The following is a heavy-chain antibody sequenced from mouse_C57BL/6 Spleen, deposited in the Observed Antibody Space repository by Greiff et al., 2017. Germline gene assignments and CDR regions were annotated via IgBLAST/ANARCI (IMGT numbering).Heavy chain of an antibody. V-gene: IGHV1-55*01. J-gene: IGHJ3*01. CDR1: GYTFTSYW. D-gene: IGHD1-1*01. Sequence: QVQLQQPGAELVKPGASVKMSCKASGYTFTSYWITWVKQRPGQGLEWIGDIYPGSGSTNYNEKFKSKATLTVDTSSSTAYMQLSSLTSEDSAVYYCARLGDGSSYVWFAYWGQGTLVTVSA. CDR3: ARLGDGSSYVWFAY. CDR2: IYPGSGST.